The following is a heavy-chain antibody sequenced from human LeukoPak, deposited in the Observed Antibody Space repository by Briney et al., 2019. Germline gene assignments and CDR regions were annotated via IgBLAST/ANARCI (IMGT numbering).Heavy chain of an antibody. CDR3: ASWAEMIFGVVSPDY. Sequence: ASVKVSCKASGYTFTSYGISWVRQAPGQGLEWMGWISAYNGNTNYAQKLQGRVTVTTDTSTSTAYMELRSLRSDDTAVYYCASWAEMIFGVVSPDYWGQGTLVTVSS. J-gene: IGHJ4*02. CDR2: ISAYNGNT. D-gene: IGHD3-3*01. CDR1: GYTFTSYG. V-gene: IGHV1-18*01.